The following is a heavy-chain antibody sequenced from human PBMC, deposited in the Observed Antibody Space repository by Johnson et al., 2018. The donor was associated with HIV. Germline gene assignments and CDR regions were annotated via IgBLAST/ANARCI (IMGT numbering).Heavy chain of an antibody. CDR3: ARVGQKLVPVPRGAFDI. J-gene: IGHJ3*02. CDR1: GFTFSSYW. D-gene: IGHD6-6*01. CDR2: IKQDGSEK. V-gene: IGHV3-7*01. Sequence: EVQLVESGGGLVQPGGSLRLSCAASGFTFSSYWMSWVRQAPGKGLEWVANIKQDGSEKYYVDSVKGRITISRDNAKNSLYLQMNSLRAEDTAVYYCARVGQKLVPVPRGAFDIWGQGTMVTVSS.